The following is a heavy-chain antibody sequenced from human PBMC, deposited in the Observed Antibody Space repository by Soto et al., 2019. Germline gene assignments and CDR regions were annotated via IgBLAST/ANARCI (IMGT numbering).Heavy chain of an antibody. J-gene: IGHJ6*02. D-gene: IGHD5-12*01. Sequence: QVQLVESGGGVVQPGRSLRLSCAASGFTFSSYAMHWVRQAPGKGLEWVAVISYDGSNKYYADSVKGRFTISRDNSKNTLYLPMNSLRAEDTAVYYCARAFPPTSQMATIRRGFDYGMDVWGQGTTVTVSS. V-gene: IGHV3-30-3*01. CDR2: ISYDGSNK. CDR3: ARAFPPTSQMATIRRGFDYGMDV. CDR1: GFTFSSYA.